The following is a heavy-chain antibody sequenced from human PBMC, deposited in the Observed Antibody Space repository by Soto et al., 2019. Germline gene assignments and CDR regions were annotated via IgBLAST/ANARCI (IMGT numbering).Heavy chain of an antibody. CDR2: ISGSGGST. CDR3: AKDPGGSYTPQFDY. V-gene: IGHV3-23*01. CDR1: GFTFSSYA. Sequence: PGGSLRLSCAASGFTFSSYAMSWVRQAPGKGLEWVSAISGSGGSTYYTDSVKGRFTISRDNSKNTLYLQMNSLRAEDTAVYYCAKDPGGSYTPQFDYWGQGTLVTVSS. D-gene: IGHD1-26*01. J-gene: IGHJ4*02.